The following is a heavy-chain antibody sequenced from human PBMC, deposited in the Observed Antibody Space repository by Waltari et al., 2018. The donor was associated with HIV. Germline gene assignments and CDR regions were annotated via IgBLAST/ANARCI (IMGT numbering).Heavy chain of an antibody. D-gene: IGHD6-13*01. CDR2: ISYDGSNK. Sequence: QVQLVESGGGVVQPGRSLRLSCAASGFTFSSYALHWVRQAPGKGLKLVAVISYDGSNKYYADSVKGRFTISRDNSKNTLYLQMNSLRAEDTAVYYCARGYSSIDAFDIWGQGTMVTVSS. CDR3: ARGYSSIDAFDI. CDR1: GFTFSSYA. V-gene: IGHV3-30*01. J-gene: IGHJ3*02.